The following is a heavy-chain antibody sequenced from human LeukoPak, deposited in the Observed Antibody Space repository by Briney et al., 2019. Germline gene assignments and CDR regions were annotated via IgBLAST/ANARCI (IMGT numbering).Heavy chain of an antibody. CDR1: GFTLRVNY. D-gene: IGHD6-19*01. CDR3: ARCKGGWSDHFYGMDV. CDR2: IYSDGTT. V-gene: IGHV3-53*01. J-gene: IGHJ6*02. Sequence: GGSLRLSCVASGFTLRVNYMTWIRQTPGRGLEWVSVIYSDGTTKYADSAKGRFTISRDNSKSLVYLQMDRLRAEDTAVYYCARCKGGWSDHFYGMDVWGQGTTVTVSS.